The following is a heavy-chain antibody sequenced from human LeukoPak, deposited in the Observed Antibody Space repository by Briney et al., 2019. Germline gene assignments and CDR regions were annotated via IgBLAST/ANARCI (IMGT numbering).Heavy chain of an antibody. Sequence: PGGSLRLSCAASGFTFSSYWMHWVRQAPGKGLVWVSRINSDGISTSYADSVKGRFTISRDNAKTTLYLQMNSLRAENTAVYYCAKGPPPKAYCSGGSCYDYFDYWSQGTLVTVSA. CDR3: AKGPPPKAYCSGGSCYDYFDY. CDR2: INSDGIST. J-gene: IGHJ4*02. V-gene: IGHV3-74*01. D-gene: IGHD2-15*01. CDR1: GFTFSSYW.